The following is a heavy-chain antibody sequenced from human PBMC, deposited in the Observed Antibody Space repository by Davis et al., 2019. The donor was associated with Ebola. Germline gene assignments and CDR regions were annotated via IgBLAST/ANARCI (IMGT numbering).Heavy chain of an antibody. CDR3: ARGRRASLEWFGGNNDY. CDR2: INPSGGGT. Sequence: ASVKVSCKASGYTFTGYYMHWVRQAPGQGLEWLGIINPSGGGTSYAQKFQGRVTMTRDTSTSTVYMELSGLRSEDTAVYYCARGRRASLEWFGGNNDYWGQGTLVTVSS. J-gene: IGHJ4*02. V-gene: IGHV1-46*01. CDR1: GYTFTGYY. D-gene: IGHD3-3*01.